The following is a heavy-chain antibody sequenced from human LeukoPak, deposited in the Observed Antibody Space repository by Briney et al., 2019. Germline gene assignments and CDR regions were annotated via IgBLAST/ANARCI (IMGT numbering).Heavy chain of an antibody. Sequence: SETLSLTCTVSGCSISSYYWSWIRQPAGKGLEWIGRIYTSGSTNYNPSLKSRVTMSVDTSKNQFSLKLSSVTAADTAVYYCAREETPYYYDSSGYYRYWGQGTLVTVSS. D-gene: IGHD3-22*01. CDR1: GCSISSYY. CDR2: IYTSGST. J-gene: IGHJ4*02. V-gene: IGHV4-4*07. CDR3: AREETPYYYDSSGYYRY.